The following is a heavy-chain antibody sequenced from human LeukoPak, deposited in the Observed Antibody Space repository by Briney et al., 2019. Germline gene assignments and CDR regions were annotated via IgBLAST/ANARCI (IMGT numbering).Heavy chain of an antibody. CDR1: GFNFKSYW. V-gene: IGHV3-74*01. J-gene: IGHJ3*02. Sequence: PGGSLRLSCAASGFNFKSYWMHWVRQAPGKGVVWVSRINSDGISPIYADSVKGRFTISRDNAKNTIYLQMNSLRVEDTAVYYCAGEKWYDAFDIWGQGTMVTVSS. CDR3: AGEKWYDAFDI. CDR2: INSDGISP. D-gene: IGHD2-15*01.